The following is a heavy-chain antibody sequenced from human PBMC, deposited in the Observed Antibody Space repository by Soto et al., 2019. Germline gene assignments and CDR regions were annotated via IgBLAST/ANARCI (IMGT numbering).Heavy chain of an antibody. CDR1: GYSFTSYW. CDR2: IDPSDSYT. V-gene: IGHV5-10-1*01. CDR3: ARLPLGPGYSYGS. Sequence: PGESLKSSGNGSGYSFTSYWISWVRQMPGKGLEWMGRIDPSDSYTNYSPSFQGHVTISADKSISTAYLQWSSLKASDTAMYYCARLPLGPGYSYGSWGQGTLVTVSS. D-gene: IGHD5-18*01. J-gene: IGHJ5*02.